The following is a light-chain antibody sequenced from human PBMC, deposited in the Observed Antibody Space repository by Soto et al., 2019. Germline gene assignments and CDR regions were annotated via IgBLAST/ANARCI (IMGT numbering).Light chain of an antibody. CDR3: QTGGTGVV. CDR1: SGHSSYA. V-gene: IGLV4-69*01. Sequence: QLVLTQSPSASASLGASVKLTCTLSSGHSSYAIAWHQQQPEKGPRYLMKLNSDGSHSKGDGITDRFSGSSSGAERYLTISSLQSEDEADYYCQTGGTGVVFGGGTKVTVL. CDR2: LNSDGSH. J-gene: IGLJ2*01.